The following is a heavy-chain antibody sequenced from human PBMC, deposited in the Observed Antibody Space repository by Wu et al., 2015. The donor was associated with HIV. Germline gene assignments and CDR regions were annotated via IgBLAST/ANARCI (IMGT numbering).Heavy chain of an antibody. CDR2: INPLFGTT. V-gene: IGHV1-69*05. CDR3: ARNTDSVATSLYSLGV. J-gene: IGHJ6*02. Sequence: QAQLVQFGAEVKKPGSSVRLTCQSSGDGFTSYAVSWVRQAPGQGLEWMGGINPLFGTTRHAQKFQDRITITTDEAKIIAYLEQNSLRSDDTAVYYCARNTDSVATSLYSLGVWGQGTTVTVSS. CDR1: GDGFTSYA. D-gene: IGHD6-19*01.